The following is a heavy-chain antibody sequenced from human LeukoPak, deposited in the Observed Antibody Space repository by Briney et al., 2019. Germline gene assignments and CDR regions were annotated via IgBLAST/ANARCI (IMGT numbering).Heavy chain of an antibody. CDR2: IYHSGST. D-gene: IGHD6-19*01. J-gene: IGHJ4*02. Sequence: SETLSLTCAVSGYSISSGYYWGWIRQPPGKGLEWIGSIYHSGSTYYNPSLKSRVAISVDTSKSQFSLKLSSVTAADTAVYYCARRLAVAGYFDYWGQGTLVTVSS. CDR3: ARRLAVAGYFDY. CDR1: GYSISSGYY. V-gene: IGHV4-38-2*01.